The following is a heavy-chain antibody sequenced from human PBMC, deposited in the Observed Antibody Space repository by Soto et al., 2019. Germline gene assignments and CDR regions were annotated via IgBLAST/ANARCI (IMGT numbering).Heavy chain of an antibody. J-gene: IGHJ3*02. CDR2: IIPIFGTA. Sequence: ASVKVSCKASGGTFSSYAISWVRQAPGQGLEWMGGIIPIFGTANYAQKFQGRVTITADESTSTAYMELSSLRSEDTAVYYCARVKSGGLRLGELSYRNDAFDIWGQGTMVTVSS. CDR1: GGTFSSYA. D-gene: IGHD3-16*02. CDR3: ARVKSGGLRLGELSYRNDAFDI. V-gene: IGHV1-69*13.